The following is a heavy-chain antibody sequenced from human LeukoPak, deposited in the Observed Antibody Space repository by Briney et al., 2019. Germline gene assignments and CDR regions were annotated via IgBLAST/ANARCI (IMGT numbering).Heavy chain of an antibody. V-gene: IGHV3-64*01. CDR3: ARYGSGSYYHY. CDR1: GXTFSDYA. J-gene: IGHJ4*02. D-gene: IGHD3-10*01. Sequence: GGSLRLSCAASGXTFSDYAMHWVRQAPGKGLEYVSAISTDGGGTYYVNSVKGRFTTSRDNSKNTLYLQMGSLRAEDMAVYYCARYGSGSYYHYWGQGALVTVSS. CDR2: ISTDGGGT.